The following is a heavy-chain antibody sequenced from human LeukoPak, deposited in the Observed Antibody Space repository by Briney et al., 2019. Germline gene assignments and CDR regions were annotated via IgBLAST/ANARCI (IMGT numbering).Heavy chain of an antibody. CDR3: ARVEEGYGSGRRENFYYYYMDV. Sequence: PSETLSLTCTVSGGSISSTFYYWSWIRQPPGKGLEWIGYIHYSGSTNYNPSLKSRVTISVDTSKNQFSLKLTSVTAADTAMYYCARVEEGYGSGRRENFYYYYMDVWGKGTTVTISS. V-gene: IGHV4-61*01. CDR2: IHYSGST. D-gene: IGHD3-10*01. CDR1: GGSISSTFYY. J-gene: IGHJ6*03.